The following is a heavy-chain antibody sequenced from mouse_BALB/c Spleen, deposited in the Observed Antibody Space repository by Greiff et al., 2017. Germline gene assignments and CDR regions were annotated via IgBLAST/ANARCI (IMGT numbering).Heavy chain of an antibody. V-gene: IGHV1S126*01. CDR3: ARFYYDYDGAY. D-gene: IGHD2-4*01. CDR1: GYTFTSYW. CDR2: IDPYDSET. J-gene: IGHJ3*01. Sequence: QVQLQQSGAELVRPGVSVKISCKGSGYTFTSYWMNWVKQRPEQGLEWIGRIDPYDSETHYNQKFKDKAILTVDKSSSTAYMQLSSLTSEDSAVYYCARFYYDYDGAYWGQGTLVTVSA.